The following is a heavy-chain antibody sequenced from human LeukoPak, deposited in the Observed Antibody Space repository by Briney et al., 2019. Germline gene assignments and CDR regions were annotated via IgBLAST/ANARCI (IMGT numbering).Heavy chain of an antibody. J-gene: IGHJ4*02. CDR3: AKNVRDTGTFDY. CDR2: MNPNSGNT. V-gene: IGHV1-8*01. CDR1: GYSFTTYD. D-gene: IGHD5-18*01. Sequence: GASVKVPCKASGYSFTTYDINWVRQATGQGLEWMGWMNPNSGNTGYAQRFQGRVTMTRDTSISTAYMELNSLTSEDTAVYYCAKNVRDTGTFDYWGQGTLSPSPQ.